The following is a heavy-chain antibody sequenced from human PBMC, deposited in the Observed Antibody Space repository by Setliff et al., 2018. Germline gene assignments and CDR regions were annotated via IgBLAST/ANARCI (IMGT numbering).Heavy chain of an antibody. CDR3: ARGRPYSNINWYFDL. V-gene: IGHV3-74*01. CDR2: INSDGSRT. CDR1: GFTFSSHW. J-gene: IGHJ2*01. D-gene: IGHD6-13*01. Sequence: GGSLRLSCAASGFTFSSHWMHWVRQGPGKGPVWVSRINSDGSRTDYADSVKGRFTISRDNAKNTLYLQMNSLRAEDTALYYCARGRPYSNINWYFDLWGRGTLVTVSS.